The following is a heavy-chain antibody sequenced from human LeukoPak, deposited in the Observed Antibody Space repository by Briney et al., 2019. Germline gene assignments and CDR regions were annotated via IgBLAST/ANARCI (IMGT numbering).Heavy chain of an antibody. J-gene: IGHJ4*02. D-gene: IGHD3-16*02. CDR2: FYYSGST. CDR3: ARGGLYDYVWRRYRQKDGFDY. Sequence: PSETLSLTCTVSGGSISSRPYSWGWIRQPPGKGLEWLGSFYYSGSTYYKPSLKSRLTISVDTSKKQFSLKLRSVTAADTAVYYCARGGLYDYVWRRYRQKDGFDYWGQGTLVTVSS. V-gene: IGHV4-39*01. CDR1: GGSISSRPYS.